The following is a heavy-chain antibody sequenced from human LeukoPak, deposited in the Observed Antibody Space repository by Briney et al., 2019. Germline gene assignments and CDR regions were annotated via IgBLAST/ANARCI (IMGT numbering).Heavy chain of an antibody. Sequence: GGSLRLSCTASGFMFRSHWMSWVRQVPGRGLEWVAHIKQDGSEKHYLDSVEGRFTLPREDAKNSLYLQMDSLRVDDTAVYYCARGPHYGDRVDYLDYWGQGTLVTVSS. D-gene: IGHD4-17*01. V-gene: IGHV3-7*01. CDR2: IKQDGSEK. CDR3: ARGPHYGDRVDYLDY. J-gene: IGHJ4*02. CDR1: GFMFRSHW.